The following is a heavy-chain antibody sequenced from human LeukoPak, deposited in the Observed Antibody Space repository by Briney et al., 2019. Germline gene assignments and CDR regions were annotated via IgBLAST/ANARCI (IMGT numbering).Heavy chain of an antibody. CDR3: ARAKYDYGDPVGWFDP. J-gene: IGHJ5*02. D-gene: IGHD4-17*01. V-gene: IGHV3-23*01. CDR2: ILGSGGNT. Sequence: LAGGSLRLSCAASGFTFSSYAMAWVRQAPGKGLGWVSHILGSGGNTYYADSVRGRFTISRDNSKNTLYLKMNSLRAEDMAVYFCARAKYDYGDPVGWFDPWGQGTLVTVSS. CDR1: GFTFSSYA.